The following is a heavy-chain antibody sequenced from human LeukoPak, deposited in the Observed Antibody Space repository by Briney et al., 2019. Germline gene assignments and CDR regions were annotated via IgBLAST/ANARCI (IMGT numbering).Heavy chain of an antibody. CDR2: ISGSGGST. V-gene: IGHV3-23*01. J-gene: IGHJ4*02. CDR3: AKDQTQWFGELLYTDY. D-gene: IGHD3-10*01. Sequence: PGGSLRLSCAASGFTFSSYAVSWVRQAPGKGLEWVSGISGSGGSTYYADSVKGRFTISRDNSKNTLYLQMNSLRAEDTAVYYCAKDQTQWFGELLYTDYWGQGTLVTVSS. CDR1: GFTFSSYA.